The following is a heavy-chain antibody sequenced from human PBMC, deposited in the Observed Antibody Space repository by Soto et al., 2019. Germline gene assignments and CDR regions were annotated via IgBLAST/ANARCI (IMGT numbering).Heavy chain of an antibody. J-gene: IGHJ6*02. CDR3: ARDTGSLEGADGTRDYSGMDV. Sequence: QVQLVESGGGVVQPGRSLRLSCAASGFTFSSYGMHWVRQAPGKGLEWVAVIWYDGSNKYYADSVKGRFNISRDNCKNTLYLQMNSRRAEDTAVYYCARDTGSLEGADGTRDYSGMDVWGQGTTVTVSS. CDR2: IWYDGSNK. CDR1: GFTFSSYG. D-gene: IGHD6-13*01. V-gene: IGHV3-33*01.